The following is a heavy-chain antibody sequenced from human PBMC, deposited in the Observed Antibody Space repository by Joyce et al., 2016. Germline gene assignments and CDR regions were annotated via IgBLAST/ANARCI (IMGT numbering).Heavy chain of an antibody. J-gene: IGHJ4*02. CDR2: IYNSGSP. Sequence: QVQLQESGPRLVKPSQTLSLTCTVSGGSFSNDAYSWRWIRQHPGKGLEWIEHIYNSGSPYYNPSLKSRITMTVDTSKQQFSLNLGSVTGADTAVYYCARDSLATFDYWGQGTLVTVSS. CDR1: GGSFSNDAYS. V-gene: IGHV4-31*03. CDR3: ARDSLATFDY. D-gene: IGHD2-15*01.